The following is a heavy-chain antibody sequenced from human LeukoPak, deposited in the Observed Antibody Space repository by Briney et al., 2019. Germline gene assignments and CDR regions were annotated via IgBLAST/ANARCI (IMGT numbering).Heavy chain of an antibody. CDR1: GGSISSYY. V-gene: IGHV4-59*01. D-gene: IGHD3-22*01. CDR2: IYYSGST. CDR3: ARGRHYYDTSGYDF. Sequence: SETLSLTCTVSGGSISSYYWSWIRQPPGKGLEWIGYIYYSGSTNYNPSLKSRVTISVDTSKNQFSLKLSSVTAADTAVYYCARGRHYYDTSGYDFWGQGTLVTVSS. J-gene: IGHJ4*02.